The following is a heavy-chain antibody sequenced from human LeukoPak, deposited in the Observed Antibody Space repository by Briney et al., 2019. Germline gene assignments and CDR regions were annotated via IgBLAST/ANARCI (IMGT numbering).Heavy chain of an antibody. Sequence: SETLSLTCTVSGGSISSYYWSWIRQPPGKGLEWIGEIYHSGSTNYNPSLRSRVTISVDKSKNQFSLKLSSVTAADTAVYYCARGICSTSCYYYYGMDVWGQGTTVTVSS. D-gene: IGHD2-2*01. J-gene: IGHJ6*02. CDR2: IYHSGST. CDR1: GGSISSYY. V-gene: IGHV4-59*12. CDR3: ARGICSTSCYYYYGMDV.